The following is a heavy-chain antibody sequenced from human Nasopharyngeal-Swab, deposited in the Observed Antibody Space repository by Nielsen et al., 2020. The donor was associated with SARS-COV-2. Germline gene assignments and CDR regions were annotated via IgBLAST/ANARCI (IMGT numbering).Heavy chain of an antibody. V-gene: IGHV3-74*01. J-gene: IGHJ6*02. Sequence: WIRQPPGKGLVWVSLLPLAWILTGYADSVKGRFTISRDNAKNTLYLQMNSLRAEDTAVYYCTRGANGYNFGYYYYGMDVWGQGTTVTVSS. D-gene: IGHD5-24*01. CDR2: LPLAWILT. CDR3: TRGANGYNFGYYYYGMDV.